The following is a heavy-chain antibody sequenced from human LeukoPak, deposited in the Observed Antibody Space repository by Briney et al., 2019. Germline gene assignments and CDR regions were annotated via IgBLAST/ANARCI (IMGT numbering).Heavy chain of an antibody. J-gene: IGHJ4*02. V-gene: IGHV4-31*03. D-gene: IGHD3-22*01. CDR2: IYYSGST. Sequence: SQTLSLTCTVSGGSMRSDGYYWSWIRQHPGKGLEWIGNIYYSGSTYYNPSLKSRVAISVDTSRNQFSLKLSSVTAADTAMYYCARDQRGSSGYWQRFDYWGQGALVTVSS. CDR3: ARDQRGSSGYWQRFDY. CDR1: GGSMRSDGYY.